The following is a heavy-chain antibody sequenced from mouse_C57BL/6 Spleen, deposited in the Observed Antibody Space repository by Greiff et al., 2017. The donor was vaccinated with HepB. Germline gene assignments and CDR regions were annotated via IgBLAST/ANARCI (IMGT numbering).Heavy chain of an antibody. V-gene: IGHV1-9*01. CDR3: ARRGPYAMDY. Sequence: QVQLQPSGAELMKPGASVKLSCKATCYTFTGYWIEWVKQRPGHGLEWIGEILPGSDSTNYNEKFKGKSTFTADTSSNTAYMQLSSLTTEDSAIYYCARRGPYAMDYWGQGTSVTVSS. CDR1: CYTFTGYW. CDR2: ILPGSDST. J-gene: IGHJ4*01.